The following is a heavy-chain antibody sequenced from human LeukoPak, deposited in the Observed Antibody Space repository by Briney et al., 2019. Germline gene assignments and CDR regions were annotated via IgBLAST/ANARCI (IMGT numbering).Heavy chain of an antibody. CDR1: GGSISSYY. Sequence: SETLSLTCTVSGGSISSYYWSWIRQPAGKGLEWIGRIYTSGSTNYNPSLKSRVTISVDKSKNQSSLKLSSVTAADTAVYYCAREAMVPYYYYYMDVWGKGTTVTVSS. CDR2: IYTSGST. CDR3: AREAMVPYYYYYMDV. V-gene: IGHV4-4*07. J-gene: IGHJ6*03. D-gene: IGHD5-18*01.